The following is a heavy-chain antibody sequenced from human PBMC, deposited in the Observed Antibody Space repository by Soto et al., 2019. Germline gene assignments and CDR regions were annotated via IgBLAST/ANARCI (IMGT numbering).Heavy chain of an antibody. CDR1: GGSISSGGYY. Sequence: SETLSLTCTVSGGSISSGGYYWTWIRQHPGKGLEWIGYIYYSGSTYYNPSLKSRVTISVDTSKNQFSLKLSSVTAADTAVYYCARRASYDILTFDYWGQGTLVTVSS. CDR2: IYYSGST. D-gene: IGHD3-9*01. J-gene: IGHJ4*02. CDR3: ARRASYDILTFDY. V-gene: IGHV4-31*03.